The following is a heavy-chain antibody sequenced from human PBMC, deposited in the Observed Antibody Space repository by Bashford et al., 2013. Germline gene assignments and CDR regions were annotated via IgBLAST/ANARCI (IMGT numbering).Heavy chain of an antibody. Sequence: VASVKVSCKASGYTFTSYGISWVRQAPGQGLEWMGWISAYNGNTNYAQKLQGRVTMTTDTSTSTAYMELRSLRSDDTAVYYCARDPGSSGWADYYYYGMDVWGQGTTVTVSS. CDR3: ARDPGSSGWADYYYYGMDV. CDR1: GYTFTSYG. J-gene: IGHJ6*02. CDR2: ISAYNGNT. V-gene: IGHV1-18*01. D-gene: IGHD6-19*01.